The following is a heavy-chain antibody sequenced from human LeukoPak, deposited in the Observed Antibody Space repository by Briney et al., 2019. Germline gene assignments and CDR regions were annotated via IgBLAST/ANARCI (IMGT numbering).Heavy chain of an antibody. Sequence: GSVKVSCKASGYTFTSYDINWVRQATGQGLEWMGWMNPNSGNTNYAQKLQGRVTMTTDTSTSAAYMELRSLRSDDTAVYYCARTRGWFDPWGQGTLVTVSS. CDR1: GYTFTSYD. D-gene: IGHD3-10*01. J-gene: IGHJ5*02. CDR2: MNPNSGNT. V-gene: IGHV1-18*01. CDR3: ARTRGWFDP.